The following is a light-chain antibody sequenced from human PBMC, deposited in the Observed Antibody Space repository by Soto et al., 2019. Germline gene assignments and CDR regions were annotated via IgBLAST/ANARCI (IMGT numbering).Light chain of an antibody. J-gene: IGKJ1*01. CDR2: GAS. CDR1: SSKW. V-gene: IGKV1-5*01. Sequence: DIQMTQSPSTLAASVGDTVTMTCRSSSKWLAWYQKKPGKAPKLLIYGASNLESGVPSRFSGSGSGTEFTLTITTLQPDDFATYFCQLYNRNTWSFGPGTKVDI. CDR3: QLYNRNTWS.